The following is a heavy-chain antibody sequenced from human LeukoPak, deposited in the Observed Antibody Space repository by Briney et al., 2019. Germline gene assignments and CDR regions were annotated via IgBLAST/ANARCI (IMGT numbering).Heavy chain of an antibody. CDR2: SYYSGST. CDR3: ARRGVETAAITEDSWFDP. D-gene: IGHD5-24*01. CDR1: GGSISSSY. J-gene: IGHJ5*02. V-gene: IGHV4-59*01. Sequence: SETLSLTCTVSGGSISSSYWGWIRHPPGKGLEWIGYSYYSGSTKYNPSFKSRATISVDTSKNHLSLKLSSVTAADTAVYYCARRGVETAAITEDSWFDPWGQGTLVIVSS.